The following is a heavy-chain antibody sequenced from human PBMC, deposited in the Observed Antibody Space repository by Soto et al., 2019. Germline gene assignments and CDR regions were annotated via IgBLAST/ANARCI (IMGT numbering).Heavy chain of an antibody. J-gene: IGHJ4*02. CDR2: ISDRGDTT. Sequence: GGSLRLSCAASGFTISSNAMYWVRQAPGKGLEWVSAISDRGDTTHYADSVKGRFTISRDTSKNTLYLQLNTLRADDTAVYYCAKDKPGTTSFDYWGQGTLVTVSS. V-gene: IGHV3-23*01. D-gene: IGHD1-1*01. CDR1: GFTISSNA. CDR3: AKDKPGTTSFDY.